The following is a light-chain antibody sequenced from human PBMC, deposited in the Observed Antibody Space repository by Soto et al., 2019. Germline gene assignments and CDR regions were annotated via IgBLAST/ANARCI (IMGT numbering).Light chain of an antibody. J-gene: IGKJ3*01. V-gene: IGKV4-1*01. CDR3: QQYYSIPLT. Sequence: DIVMTQSPDSLAVSLGERATINCKSSQSVLYSSNNKNYLAWYQQKPGQPPKLLIYWASTRESGVPDRFSGSGSGTDFTLTISSLQAEDVAVYYCQQYYSIPLTFGPGTKVDTK. CDR2: WAS. CDR1: QSVLYSSNNKNY.